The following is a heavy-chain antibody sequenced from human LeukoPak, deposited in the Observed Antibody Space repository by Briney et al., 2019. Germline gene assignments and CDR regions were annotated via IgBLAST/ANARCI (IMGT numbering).Heavy chain of an antibody. D-gene: IGHD4-17*01. J-gene: IGHJ4*02. CDR2: INHSGSS. CDR1: GGSFSGYY. Sequence: TSETLSLTCAVYGGSFSGYYRSWIRQPPGKGLEWIGEINHSGSSNYNPSLKRRVTISVDTSKNQFSLKLSSVTAADTAVYYCAFRDYGDYVADYWGQGTLVTVSS. V-gene: IGHV4-34*01. CDR3: AFRDYGDYVADY.